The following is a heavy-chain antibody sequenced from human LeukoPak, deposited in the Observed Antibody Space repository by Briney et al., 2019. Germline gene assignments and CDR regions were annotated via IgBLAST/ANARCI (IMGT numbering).Heavy chain of an antibody. D-gene: IGHD5-24*01. Sequence: GGSLRLSCTAPGFTFDNYAIHWVRQAPGKGLEWVSGISWNSDTIGYADSVKGRFTISRDNSKNTLYLQMNSLRVEDTAIYYCAKDPSTLTITDDYWGQGTLVTVSS. CDR1: GFTFDNYA. V-gene: IGHV3-9*01. J-gene: IGHJ4*02. CDR3: AKDPSTLTITDDY. CDR2: ISWNSDTI.